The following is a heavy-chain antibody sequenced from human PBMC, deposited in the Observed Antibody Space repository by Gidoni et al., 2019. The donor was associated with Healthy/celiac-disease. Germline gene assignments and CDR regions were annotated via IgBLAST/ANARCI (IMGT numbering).Heavy chain of an antibody. Sequence: QVQLVESGGGLVKPGGSLRLSCAASGFTFSDYYMSWIRPAPGKGLGGVSYISSSSSYTNYADSVKGRFTISRDNAKNSLYLQMNSLRAEDTAVYYCARDGVMITFGGRIVHPDYFDYWGQGTLVTVSS. CDR2: ISSSSSYT. CDR1: GFTFSDYY. V-gene: IGHV3-11*06. J-gene: IGHJ4*02. D-gene: IGHD3-16*01. CDR3: ARDGVMITFGGRIVHPDYFDY.